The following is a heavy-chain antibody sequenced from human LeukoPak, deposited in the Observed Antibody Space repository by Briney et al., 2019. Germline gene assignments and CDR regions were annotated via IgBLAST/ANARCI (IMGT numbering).Heavy chain of an antibody. J-gene: IGHJ4*02. CDR1: GFTFSTYA. D-gene: IGHD2-2*01. CDR2: ISGSGGST. Sequence: PGGSLRLSCAASGFTFSTYAMSWVRRAPGKGLEWVSGISGSGGSTYHADSVKGRFTISRDNSKNTLHLQMNSLRADDTAVHYCAKDRVVVIPAAFDYWGQGTLVTVSS. V-gene: IGHV3-23*01. CDR3: AKDRVVVIPAAFDY.